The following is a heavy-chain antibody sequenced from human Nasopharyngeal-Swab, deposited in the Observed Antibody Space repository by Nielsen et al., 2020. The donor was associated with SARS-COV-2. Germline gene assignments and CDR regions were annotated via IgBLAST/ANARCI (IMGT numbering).Heavy chain of an antibody. V-gene: IGHV3-23*01. D-gene: IGHD4-17*01. Sequence: GGSLRLSCTASRFTFSSYAMSWVRQAPGKGLEWVSTINYNSGVTYSADSVKGRFTIFRDNSKNTLSLQMNSLRGEDTAIYHCTKQRGDDYGDLYYFDYWGQGTLVTVSS. CDR2: INYNSGVT. CDR3: TKQRGDDYGDLYYFDY. J-gene: IGHJ4*02. CDR1: RFTFSSYA.